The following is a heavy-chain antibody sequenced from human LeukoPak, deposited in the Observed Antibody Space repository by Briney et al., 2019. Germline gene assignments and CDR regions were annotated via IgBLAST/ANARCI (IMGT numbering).Heavy chain of an antibody. J-gene: IGHJ3*02. CDR3: ARVYYYDSSGYPDAFDI. V-gene: IGHV3-30-3*01. CDR2: IAHDGSEQ. Sequence: PGGSLRLSCAASGFIFSNYAMHWVRQAPGKGLEWVAVIAHDGSEQYYAESVKGRFTISRDNSKNTLYVQMNSLRAEDTAVYYCARVYYYDSSGYPDAFDIWGQGTMVTVSS. D-gene: IGHD3-22*01. CDR1: GFIFSNYA.